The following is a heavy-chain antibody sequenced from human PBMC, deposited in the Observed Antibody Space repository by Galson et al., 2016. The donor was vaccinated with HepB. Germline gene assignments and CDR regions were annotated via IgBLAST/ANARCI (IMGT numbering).Heavy chain of an antibody. J-gene: IGHJ5*02. CDR1: GFTFSNYG. CDR3: ARADIGTSGTFPKFDP. D-gene: IGHD6-13*01. CDR2: IWYDGSKK. Sequence: SLRLSCAASGFTFSNYGMHWVRQAPGKGLEWVAIIWYDGSKKYYADSVKGRFTISRDNYKNTLYLQMNTLRAEDTAVYYCARADIGTSGTFPKFDPWGQRTLVTVSS. V-gene: IGHV3-33*01.